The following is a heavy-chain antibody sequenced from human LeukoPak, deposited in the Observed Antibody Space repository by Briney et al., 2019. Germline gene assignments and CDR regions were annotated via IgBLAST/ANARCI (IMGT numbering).Heavy chain of an antibody. D-gene: IGHD6-6*01. CDR2: IKHSGST. CDR3: AREEAWSSLSLGGFDP. V-gene: IGHV4-34*01. J-gene: IGHJ5*02. Sequence: PSETLSLTCAVYGGSFSGYYWSWIRQPPGKGLEWIGEIKHSGSTNYNPSLKSRVTISVDTSKNQFSLRLSSVTAADTAVYYCAREEAWSSLSLGGFDPWGQGILVTVSS. CDR1: GGSFSGYY.